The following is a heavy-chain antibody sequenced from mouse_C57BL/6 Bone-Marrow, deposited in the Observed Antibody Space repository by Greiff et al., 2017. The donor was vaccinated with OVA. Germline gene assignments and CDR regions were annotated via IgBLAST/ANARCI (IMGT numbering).Heavy chain of an antibody. CDR2: ISSGGDYI. Sequence: EVQGVESGEGLVKPGGSLKLSCAASGFTFSSYAMSWVRQTPEKRLEWVAYISSGGDYIYYADTVKGRFTISRDNARNTLYLQMSSLKSEDTAMYYCTRDRMVTGGFAYWGQGTLVTVSA. CDR3: TRDRMVTGGFAY. CDR1: GFTFSSYA. V-gene: IGHV5-9-1*02. J-gene: IGHJ3*01. D-gene: IGHD2-2*01.